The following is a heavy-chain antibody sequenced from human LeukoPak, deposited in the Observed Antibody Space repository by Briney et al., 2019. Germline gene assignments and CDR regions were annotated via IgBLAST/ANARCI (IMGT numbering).Heavy chain of an antibody. Sequence: SETLSLTCAVYGGSFSGYYWSWIRQPPGKGLEWIGEINHSGSTNHNPSLKSRVTISVDTSKNQFSLKLSSVTAADTAVYYCARLGITMVRGVIITHYYYYMDVWGKGTTVTISS. V-gene: IGHV4-34*01. J-gene: IGHJ6*03. CDR2: INHSGST. D-gene: IGHD3-10*01. CDR3: ARLGITMVRGVIITHYYYYMDV. CDR1: GGSFSGYY.